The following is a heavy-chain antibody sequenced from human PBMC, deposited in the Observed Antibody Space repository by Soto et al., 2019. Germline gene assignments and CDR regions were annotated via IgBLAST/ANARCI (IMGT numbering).Heavy chain of an antibody. CDR1: GGTFSSYA. V-gene: IGHV1-69*13. J-gene: IGHJ6*02. Sequence: ASVKVSCKASGGTFSSYAISWVRQAPGQGLEWMGGIIPIFGTANYAQKFQGRVTITADESTSTAYIELSSLRSEDTAVYYCAKGITMVRGVIIAPFSYYYYGMDVWGQGTTVTVSS. CDR2: IIPIFGTA. CDR3: AKGITMVRGVIIAPFSYYYYGMDV. D-gene: IGHD3-10*01.